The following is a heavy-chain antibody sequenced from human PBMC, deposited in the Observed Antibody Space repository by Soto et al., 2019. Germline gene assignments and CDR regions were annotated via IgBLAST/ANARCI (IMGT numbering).Heavy chain of an antibody. CDR3: AAGGGLPRYY. J-gene: IGHJ4*02. Sequence: PSGTLSLTCAVSGGSISSGGYSWSWIRQPPGKGLEWIGYIYHSGSTYYNPSLKSRVTISVDRSKNQFSLKLSSVTAADTAVYYCAAGGGLPRYYWGQGTLVTVYS. V-gene: IGHV4-30-2*01. CDR2: IYHSGST. CDR1: GGSISSGGYS. D-gene: IGHD5-12*01.